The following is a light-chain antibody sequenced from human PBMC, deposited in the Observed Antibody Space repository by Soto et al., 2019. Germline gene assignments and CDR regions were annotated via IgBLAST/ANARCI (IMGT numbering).Light chain of an antibody. V-gene: IGLV2-23*01. CDR2: EGS. Sequence: QSALTQPASVSGSPGQSITISCTGTSSDVGSYNLVSWYQQHPGKAPKLMIYEGSKRPSGVSNRFSGSKSGNTASLTISGLQDEDDAYYYCCSYAGSVVFGGGTKLTVL. J-gene: IGLJ2*01. CDR3: CSYAGSVV. CDR1: SSDVGSYNL.